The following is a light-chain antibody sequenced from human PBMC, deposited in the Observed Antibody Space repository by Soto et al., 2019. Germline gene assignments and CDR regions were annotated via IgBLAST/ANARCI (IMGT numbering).Light chain of an antibody. CDR3: QQYDNWPTWT. V-gene: IGKV3-15*01. J-gene: IGKJ1*01. CDR2: DAS. CDR1: QSVGGN. Sequence: EIVMTQSPATLSVSPGEGATLSCRASQSVGGNLAGYQQKPGQAPRLLIYDASTRATGIPARFSGSGSGTEFTLTISSLQSEYFAVYYCQQYDNWPTWTFGQGTKVEIK.